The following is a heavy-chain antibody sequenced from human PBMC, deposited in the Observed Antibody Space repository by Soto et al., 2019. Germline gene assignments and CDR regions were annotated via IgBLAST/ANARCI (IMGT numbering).Heavy chain of an antibody. V-gene: IGHV3-30*18. J-gene: IGHJ6*03. CDR3: AKDGYCSSTSCYGGSWYYYYMDV. CDR2: ISYDGSNK. Sequence: GGSLRLSCAASGFTFSSYGMHWVRQAPGKGLEWVAVISYDGSNKYYADSVKGRFTISRDNSKNTLYLQMNSLRAEDTAVYYCAKDGYCSSTSCYGGSWYYYYMDVWGKGTTVTVSS. D-gene: IGHD2-2*03. CDR1: GFTFSSYG.